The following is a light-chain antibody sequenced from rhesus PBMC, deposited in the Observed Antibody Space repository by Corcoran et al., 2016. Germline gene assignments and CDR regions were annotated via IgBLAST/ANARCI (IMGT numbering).Light chain of an antibody. V-gene: IGKV1-66*01. CDR2: SAS. CDR3: PQYHVSPPT. J-gene: IGKJ4*01. CDR1: QGINQY. Sequence: DIQMTQSPSSLSAFVGDRVTISCRASQGINQYLSWYQQKPGKAPKPLFTSASSLETGGPSRCSGIGSGTDYTLTISGLQPEDVATYYCPQYHVSPPTFGGGTKVEIK.